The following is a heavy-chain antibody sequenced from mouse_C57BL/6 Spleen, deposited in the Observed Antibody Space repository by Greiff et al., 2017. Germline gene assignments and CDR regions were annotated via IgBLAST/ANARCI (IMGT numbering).Heavy chain of an antibody. J-gene: IGHJ1*03. CDR2: ISTYYGDA. CDR3: ARDRREEYDGRGYFDV. Sequence: VQLQQSGPELVRPGVSVKISCKGSGYTFTDYAMHWVKQSHAKSLEWIGVISTYYGDASYNQKFKDKATMTVDKSSSTAYMELARLTSEDSAVYYRARDRREEYDGRGYFDVWGTGTTVTVSS. D-gene: IGHD1-1*01. V-gene: IGHV1-67*01. CDR1: GYTFTDYA.